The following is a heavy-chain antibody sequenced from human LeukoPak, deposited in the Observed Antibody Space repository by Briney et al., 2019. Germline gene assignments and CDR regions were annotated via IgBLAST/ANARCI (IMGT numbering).Heavy chain of an antibody. Sequence: SETLSLTCTVSGGSISSSNDYWGWIRQPPGKGMGWIGSIYYRGSTYYNPSLKSRITISVDTSKNQFSLRLSSVTAADTAVYYCARLWGDGYNLDYWGQGTLVTVSS. D-gene: IGHD5-24*01. CDR1: GGSISSSNDY. CDR3: ARLWGDGYNLDY. V-gene: IGHV4-39*01. J-gene: IGHJ4*02. CDR2: IYYRGST.